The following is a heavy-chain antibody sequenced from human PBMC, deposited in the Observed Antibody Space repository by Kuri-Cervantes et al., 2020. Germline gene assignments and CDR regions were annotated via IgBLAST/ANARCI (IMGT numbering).Heavy chain of an antibody. V-gene: IGHV4-61*02. CDR2: IYTSGST. J-gene: IGHJ2*01. CDR1: GGSISSGSYY. Sequence: SETLSLTCTVSGGSISSGSYYWSWIRQPAGKGLEWIGRIYTSGSTNHNPSLKSRVTISVDTSKNQFSLKLSSVTAADTAVYYCARDTILGYCSGGSCPRRYFDLWGRGTLVTVSS. D-gene: IGHD2-15*01. CDR3: ARDTILGYCSGGSCPRRYFDL.